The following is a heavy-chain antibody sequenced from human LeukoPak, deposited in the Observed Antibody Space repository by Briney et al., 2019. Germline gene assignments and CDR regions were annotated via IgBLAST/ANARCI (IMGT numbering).Heavy chain of an antibody. Sequence: AGGSLRLSCAASGFTFSSYAMSWVRQAPGKGLEWVSAISGSGGSTYYADSVKGRFTISRDNSKNTLYLQMNSLRAEDTAVYYCAKGLCSGGSCYEYWGQGTPVTVSS. D-gene: IGHD2-15*01. V-gene: IGHV3-23*01. CDR2: ISGSGGST. CDR1: GFTFSSYA. J-gene: IGHJ4*02. CDR3: AKGLCSGGSCYEY.